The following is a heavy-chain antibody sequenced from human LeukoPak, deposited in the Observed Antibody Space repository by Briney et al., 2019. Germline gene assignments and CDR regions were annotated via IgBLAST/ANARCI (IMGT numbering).Heavy chain of an antibody. CDR3: ATVEREYFDSSGYFDY. V-gene: IGHV1-24*01. D-gene: IGHD3-22*01. J-gene: IGHJ4*02. CDR2: FDPEDGKT. CDR1: GYTLTEFS. Sequence: ASVKVSCKISGYTLTEFSMNWVRQAPGKGLEWMGGFDPEDGKTIYAQNFEDRVTMTEDTSTDTAYMELTNLRSEDTAVYYCATVEREYFDSSGYFDYWGQGTLVTVPS.